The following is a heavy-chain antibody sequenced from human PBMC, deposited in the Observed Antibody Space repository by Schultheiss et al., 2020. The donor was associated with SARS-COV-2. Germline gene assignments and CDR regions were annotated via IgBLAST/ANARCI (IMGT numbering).Heavy chain of an antibody. CDR1: GGSISSYY. D-gene: IGHD3-10*01. Sequence: SETLSLTCTVSGGSISSYYWSWIRQPPGKGLEWIGYIYYSGSTYYNPSLKSRVTISVDTSKNQFSLKLSSVTAADTAVYYCARGGGWFGAGGMDVWGQGTTVTVSS. CDR2: IYYSGST. V-gene: IGHV4-59*12. J-gene: IGHJ6*02. CDR3: ARGGGWFGAGGMDV.